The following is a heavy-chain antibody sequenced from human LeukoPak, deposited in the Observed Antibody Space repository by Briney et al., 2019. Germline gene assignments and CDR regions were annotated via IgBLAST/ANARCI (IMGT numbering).Heavy chain of an antibody. CDR2: ITHDGST. Sequence: SETLSLTCAVYGGSFSDYYWSWIRQPPGKGLEWIGEITHDGSTNYNPSLKSRVTISVDTSKNQFSLKLSSVTAADTAVYYCASLPAAPNDYYYYYMDVWGKGTTVTVSS. D-gene: IGHD2-2*01. J-gene: IGHJ6*03. CDR3: ASLPAAPNDYYYYYMDV. CDR1: GGSFSDYY. V-gene: IGHV4-34*01.